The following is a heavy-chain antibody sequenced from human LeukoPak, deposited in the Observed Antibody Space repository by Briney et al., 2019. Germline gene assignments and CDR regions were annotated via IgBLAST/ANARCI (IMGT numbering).Heavy chain of an antibody. Sequence: PGGSLRLSCAASGFTFSSYGVSWVRQTPGKGLEWVSSISGSGGSTYYADSVKGRFTISRDNSKNTLYLQMNSLRAEDTAVYYCAILAVADPNWFDPWSQGTLVTVSS. J-gene: IGHJ5*02. CDR2: ISGSGGST. D-gene: IGHD6-19*01. CDR3: AILAVADPNWFDP. V-gene: IGHV3-23*01. CDR1: GFTFSSYG.